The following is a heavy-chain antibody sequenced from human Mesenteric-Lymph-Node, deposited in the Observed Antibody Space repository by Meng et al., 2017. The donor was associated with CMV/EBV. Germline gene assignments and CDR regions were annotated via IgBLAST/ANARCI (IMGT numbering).Heavy chain of an antibody. D-gene: IGHD6-13*01. J-gene: IGHJ4*02. CDR2: ISAYNGNT. V-gene: IGHV1-18*01. CDR3: ARGYSSSWYDY. CDR1: GYTFTSYG. Sequence: SCKASGYTFTSYGISWVRQARGQGLEWMGWISAYNGNTNYAQKLQGRVTMTRNTSISTAYMELSSLRSEDTAVYYCARGYSSSWYDYWGQGTLVTVSS.